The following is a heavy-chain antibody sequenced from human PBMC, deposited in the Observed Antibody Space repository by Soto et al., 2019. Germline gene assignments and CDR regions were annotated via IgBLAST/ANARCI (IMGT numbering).Heavy chain of an antibody. V-gene: IGHV1-69*13. Sequence: SVKVSCKASGGTFSSYAISWVRQAPGQGLEWMGGIIPIFGTANYAQKFQGRVTITADESTSTAYMELSSLRSEDTAVYYCARKKDCGGDCYSGFDIWGQGTMVTVS. CDR2: IIPIFGTA. J-gene: IGHJ3*02. CDR3: ARKKDCGGDCYSGFDI. CDR1: GGTFSSYA. D-gene: IGHD2-21*02.